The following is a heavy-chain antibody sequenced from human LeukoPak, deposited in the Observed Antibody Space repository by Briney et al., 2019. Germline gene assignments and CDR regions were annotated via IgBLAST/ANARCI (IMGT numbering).Heavy chain of an antibody. CDR2: TRNKLNSNTA. CDR1: GFTFSDHY. CDR3: ARSHYQSRDYFDQDAFDI. D-gene: IGHD3-22*01. J-gene: IGHJ3*02. V-gene: IGHV3-72*01. Sequence: PGGSLRLSCAASGFTFSDHYMAWVRQAPGKGLEWVGRTRNKLNSNTAEYAASVKGRFTISRDDSKNSLYLQMNSLKTVDTAVYFCARSHYQSRDYFDQDAFDICGQGTMVTVSS.